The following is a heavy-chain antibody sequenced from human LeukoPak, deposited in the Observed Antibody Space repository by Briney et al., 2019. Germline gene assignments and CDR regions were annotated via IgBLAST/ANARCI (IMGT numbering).Heavy chain of an antibody. J-gene: IGHJ4*02. Sequence: SETLSLTCTVSGGSISSYYWSWIRQPAGKGLEWIGRIYTSGSTNYNPSLKSRVTMSVDTSKNQFSLKLSSVTAADTAVYYCARDAYYYDSSACSPSFDYWGQGTLVTVSS. CDR1: GGSISSYY. D-gene: IGHD3-22*01. V-gene: IGHV4-4*07. CDR3: ARDAYYYDSSACSPSFDY. CDR2: IYTSGST.